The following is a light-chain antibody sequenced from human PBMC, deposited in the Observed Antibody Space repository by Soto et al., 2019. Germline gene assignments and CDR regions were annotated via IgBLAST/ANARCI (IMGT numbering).Light chain of an antibody. J-gene: IGLJ2*01. Sequence: QSALTQPASVSGSPGQSITISCTGTSSDVGSYNLVSWYQHHPGKAPKLMIYEGSKRPSGVSNRFSASKSGNTASLTVSGLQAEDEADYYCCSYAGSRVVFGGGTKVTVL. V-gene: IGLV2-23*01. CDR1: SSDVGSYNL. CDR3: CSYAGSRVV. CDR2: EGS.